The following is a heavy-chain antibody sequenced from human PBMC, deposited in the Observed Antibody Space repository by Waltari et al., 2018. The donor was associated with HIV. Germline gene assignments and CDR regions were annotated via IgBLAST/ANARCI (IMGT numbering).Heavy chain of an antibody. CDR3: ARRLLDTAPLSDGMDV. V-gene: IGHV5-51*01. Sequence: EVQLVQSGAEVKKPGESLKISCKGSGYSFTSHWIGWVRQMPGKGREWMGIIFPGAPTTGNSPSFQRQVTISADKSISTAYLQWSSLKASDTAMYYCARRLLDTAPLSDGMDVWGQGTTVTVSS. CDR2: IFPGAPTT. J-gene: IGHJ6*02. CDR1: GYSFTSHW. D-gene: IGHD5-18*01.